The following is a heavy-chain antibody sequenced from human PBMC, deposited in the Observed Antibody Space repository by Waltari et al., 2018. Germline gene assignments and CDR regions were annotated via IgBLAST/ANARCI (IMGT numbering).Heavy chain of an antibody. D-gene: IGHD5-12*01. CDR2: IRDDGSNK. CDR1: GFTFRSYG. CDR3: AKVLRLHQGIVDY. V-gene: IGHV3-30*02. J-gene: IGHJ4*02. Sequence: QVQLVESGGGVVQPGGSLRLSCAASGFTFRSYGMHWVRRAPGKGLGGVAFIRDDGSNKYYADSVKGRFTISRDNSKNTLYLQMNSLRAEDTAVYYCAKVLRLHQGIVDYWGQGTLVTVSS.